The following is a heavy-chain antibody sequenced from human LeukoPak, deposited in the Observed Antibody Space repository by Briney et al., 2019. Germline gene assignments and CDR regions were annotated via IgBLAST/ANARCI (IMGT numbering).Heavy chain of an antibody. CDR1: GGSISSYY. CDR2: IYYSGST. CDR3: ARVDRYYDILTGYYNDGGYYFDY. V-gene: IGHV4-59*01. Sequence: SETLSLTCTVSGGSISSYYWSWIRQPPGKGLEWIGYIYYSGSTNYNPSLKSRVTISVDTSKNQLSLKLSSVTAADTAVYYCARVDRYYDILTGYYNDGGYYFDYWGQGTLVTVSS. J-gene: IGHJ4*02. D-gene: IGHD3-9*01.